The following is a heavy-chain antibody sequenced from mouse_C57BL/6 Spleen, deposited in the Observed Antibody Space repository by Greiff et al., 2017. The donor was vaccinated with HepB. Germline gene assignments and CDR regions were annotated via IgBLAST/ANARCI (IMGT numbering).Heavy chain of an antibody. D-gene: IGHD1-1*01. J-gene: IGHJ3*01. CDR1: GYTFTSYW. CDR3: AREEVDLLLPFAY. CDR2: IDPSDSET. Sequence: QVQLQQPGAELVRPGSSVKLSCKASGYTFTSYWMHWVKQRPIQGLEWIGNIDPSDSETHYNQKFKDKATLTVDKSSSTAYMQLSSLTSEDSAVYYCAREEVDLLLPFAYWGQGTLVTVSA. V-gene: IGHV1-52*01.